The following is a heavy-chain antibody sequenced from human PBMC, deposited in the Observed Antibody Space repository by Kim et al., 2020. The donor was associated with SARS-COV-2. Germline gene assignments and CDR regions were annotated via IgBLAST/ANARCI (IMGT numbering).Heavy chain of an antibody. CDR2: IYYSGST. V-gene: IGHV4-39*01. CDR1: GGSISSSSYY. CDR3: ARHRAYYYGSEQYLGWFDP. Sequence: SETLSLTCTVSGGSISSSSYYWGWIRQPPGKGLEWIGSIYYSGSTYYNPSLKSRVTISVDTSKNQFSLKLSSVTAADTAVYYCARHRAYYYGSEQYLGWFDPWGQGTLVTVSS. D-gene: IGHD3-10*01. J-gene: IGHJ5*02.